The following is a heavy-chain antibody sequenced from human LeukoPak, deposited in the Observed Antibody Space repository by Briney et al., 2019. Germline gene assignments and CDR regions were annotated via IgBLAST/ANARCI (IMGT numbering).Heavy chain of an antibody. CDR3: ARVRDCSSTSCYTLRP. J-gene: IGHJ4*02. Sequence: SETLSLTCAVYGGSFSGYYWSWIRQPPGKGLEWIGEINHSGSTSYNPSLKSRVTISVDTSKNQFSLKLSSVTAADTAVYYCARVRDCSSTSCYTLRPWGQGTLVTVSS. D-gene: IGHD2-2*02. V-gene: IGHV4-34*01. CDR2: INHSGST. CDR1: GGSFSGYY.